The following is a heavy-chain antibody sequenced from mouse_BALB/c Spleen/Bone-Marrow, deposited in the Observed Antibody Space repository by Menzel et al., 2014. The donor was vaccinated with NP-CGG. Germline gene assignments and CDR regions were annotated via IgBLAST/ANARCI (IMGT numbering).Heavy chain of an antibody. CDR1: GFTFSSFG. J-gene: IGHJ1*01. CDR2: ISSGSSTV. CDR3: TRGGNWDDFDV. Sequence: EAHLVESGGGLVQPGGSRRLSCAASGFTFSSFGMHWVRQAPEKGLEWVAYISSGSSTVFYVDTAKGRFTISRDNPKNTLFLQMTSLRSEDTAMYYCTRGGNWDDFDVWGAGTTVTVSS. D-gene: IGHD4-1*01. V-gene: IGHV5-17*02.